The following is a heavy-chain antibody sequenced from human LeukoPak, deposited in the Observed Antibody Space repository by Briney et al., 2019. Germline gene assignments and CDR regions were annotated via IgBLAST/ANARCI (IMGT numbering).Heavy chain of an antibody. CDR3: ARDYYGSGSYLTGLCDY. J-gene: IGHJ4*02. CDR2: IRYDGSNK. Sequence: GRSLRLSCAASGFTFNSYGMHWVRQAPGKGLEWVAFIRYDGSNKYYADSVKGRFTISRDNSKNTLYLQMNSLRAEDTAVYYCARDYYGSGSYLTGLCDYWGQGTLVTVSS. D-gene: IGHD3-10*01. V-gene: IGHV3-30*02. CDR1: GFTFNSYG.